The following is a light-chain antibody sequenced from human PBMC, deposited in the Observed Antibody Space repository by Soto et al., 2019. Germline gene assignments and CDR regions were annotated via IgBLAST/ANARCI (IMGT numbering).Light chain of an antibody. CDR1: QSISSW. V-gene: IGKV1-5*03. CDR3: QQYNNYAFT. Sequence: DIQMTQSPSTLSASVGARVNITCRARQSISSWLAWYQQKAGEAPKLLMYKASTLDSGVPSRFSGSGSGTEFTLTISSLQPEDFAPYYCQQYNNYAFTFGPGTKVDFK. J-gene: IGKJ3*01. CDR2: KAS.